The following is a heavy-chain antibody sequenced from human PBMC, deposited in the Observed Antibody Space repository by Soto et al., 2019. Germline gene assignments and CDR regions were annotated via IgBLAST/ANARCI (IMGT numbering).Heavy chain of an antibody. Sequence: ASVKVSCKASGYTFTSYDINWVRQATGQGLEWMGWMNPNSGNTGYAQKFQGRVTMTRNTSISTAYMELSSLKSDDTAVYYCARGVRFLEWLKYYYYMDVWGKGTTVTGSS. D-gene: IGHD3-3*01. CDR2: MNPNSGNT. J-gene: IGHJ6*03. CDR3: ARGVRFLEWLKYYYYMDV. V-gene: IGHV1-8*01. CDR1: GYTFTSYD.